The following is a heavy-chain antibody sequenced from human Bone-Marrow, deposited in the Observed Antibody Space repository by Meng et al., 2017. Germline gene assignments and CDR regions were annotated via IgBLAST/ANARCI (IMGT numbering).Heavy chain of an antibody. Sequence: ASVKVSCKASGNTFTGYYMHWVRQAPGQGLEWMGWINPNSGGTNYAQKFQGRVTMTRDTSISTAYMELSRLRSDDTAVYYCARDWGGQGVLRFVVGNYWGQGTRVTVSS. V-gene: IGHV1-2*02. CDR1: GNTFTGYY. CDR3: ARDWGGQGVLRFVVGNY. CDR2: INPNSGGT. D-gene: IGHD3-3*01. J-gene: IGHJ4*02.